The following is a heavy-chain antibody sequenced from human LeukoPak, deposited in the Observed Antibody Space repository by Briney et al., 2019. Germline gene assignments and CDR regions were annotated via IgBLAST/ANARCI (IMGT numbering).Heavy chain of an antibody. J-gene: IGHJ4*02. V-gene: IGHV3-30*18. CDR2: ISYDGSNK. CDR3: AKTGVGATALVFDY. CDR1: GFTFSSYG. D-gene: IGHD1-26*01. Sequence: PGGSLRLSCAASGFTFSSYGMHWVRRAPGKGLEWVAVISYDGSNKYYADSVKGRFTISRDNSKNTLYLQMNSLRAEDTAVYYCAKTGVGATALVFDYWGQGTLVTVSS.